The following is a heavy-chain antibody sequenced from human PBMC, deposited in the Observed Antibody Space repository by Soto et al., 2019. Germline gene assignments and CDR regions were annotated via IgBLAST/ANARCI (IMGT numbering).Heavy chain of an antibody. Sequence: QVQLVQSGAEVKKPGSSVKVSCKASGGTFRTSAISWVRQAPGQGLEWVGGIMPVFRRPKYAQNFQDRVTTTTDESTSTAYMELNSLRSDDTAVYYCARDKDRLQLGGNYYFILDVCGQGTAVTVSS. CDR2: IMPVFRRP. CDR3: ARDKDRLQLGGNYYFILDV. J-gene: IGHJ6*01. D-gene: IGHD1-1*01. CDR1: GGTFRTSA. V-gene: IGHV1-69*05.